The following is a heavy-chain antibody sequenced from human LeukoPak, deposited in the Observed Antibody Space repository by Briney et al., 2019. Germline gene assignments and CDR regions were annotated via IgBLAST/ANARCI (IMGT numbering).Heavy chain of an antibody. J-gene: IGHJ6*03. CDR1: GFSFSSYS. CDR3: ARYYYDSSGYAIYYYYMDV. D-gene: IGHD3-22*01. CDR2: ITTSSSYI. V-gene: IGHV3-21*01. Sequence: GGSLRLSCAASGFSFSSYSMNWVRQAPGKGLEWVSSITTSSSYIYYADSVKGRFTISRDNAKNSLFLQMNSLRAEDTAVYYCARYYYDSSGYAIYYYYMDVWGKGTTVTISS.